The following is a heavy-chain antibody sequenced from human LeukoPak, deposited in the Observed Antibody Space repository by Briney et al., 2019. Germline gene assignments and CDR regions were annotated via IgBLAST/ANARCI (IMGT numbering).Heavy chain of an antibody. CDR3: ARDLVVPAAMANWFDP. CDR2: INHSGST. V-gene: IGHV4-34*01. J-gene: IGHJ5*02. CDR1: GGSFSGYY. Sequence: PSETLSLTCAVYGGSFSGYYWSWIRQPPGKGLEWIGEINHSGSTNYNPSLKSRVTISVDTSKNQFSLKLSSVTAADTAVYYCARDLVVPAAMANWFDPWGQGTLVTVSS. D-gene: IGHD2-2*01.